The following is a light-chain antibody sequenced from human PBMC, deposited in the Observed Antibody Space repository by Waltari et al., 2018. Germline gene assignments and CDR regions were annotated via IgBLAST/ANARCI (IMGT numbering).Light chain of an antibody. Sequence: QLPQSPSTLSAPLGDKVTITCRASPSISSWLAWYQQKPGKAPKLLIYKASSLESGVPSRFSGSGSGTEFTLTISSLQPDDFATYYCQQYNSYWTFGQGTKVEIK. CDR2: KAS. V-gene: IGKV1-5*03. CDR3: QQYNSYWT. J-gene: IGKJ1*01. CDR1: PSISSW.